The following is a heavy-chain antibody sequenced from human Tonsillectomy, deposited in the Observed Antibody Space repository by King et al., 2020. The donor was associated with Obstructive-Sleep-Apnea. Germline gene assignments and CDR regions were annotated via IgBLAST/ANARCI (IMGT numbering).Heavy chain of an antibody. CDR2: IIPILGIA. Sequence: QLVQSGAEVKKPGSSVKVSCKASGGTFSSYAISWVRQAPGQGLEWMGGIIPILGIANYAQKFQGRVTITADKSTSTAYMELSSLRSEDTAVYYCARGVGYCSGGSCFERDYYYYGMDVWGQGNTVTVSS. V-gene: IGHV1-69*10. CDR1: GGTFSSYA. D-gene: IGHD2-15*01. J-gene: IGHJ6*02. CDR3: ARGVGYCSGGSCFERDYYYYGMDV.